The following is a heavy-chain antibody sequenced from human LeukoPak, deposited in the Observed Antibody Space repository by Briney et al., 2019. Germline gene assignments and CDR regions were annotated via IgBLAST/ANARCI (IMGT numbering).Heavy chain of an antibody. CDR3: ARGVGISIFGVPAFYFDN. CDR1: GYTFTVYY. Sequence: ASVKVSCKASGYTFTVYYMHWGRQAPGQGLEWMGWINPNSGDTDYAQKFQGRVTVTRDTSITTAYMELRKLSSDDTAVYHCARGVGISIFGVPAFYFDNWGQGTLVTVSS. D-gene: IGHD3-3*01. V-gene: IGHV1-2*02. J-gene: IGHJ4*02. CDR2: INPNSGDT.